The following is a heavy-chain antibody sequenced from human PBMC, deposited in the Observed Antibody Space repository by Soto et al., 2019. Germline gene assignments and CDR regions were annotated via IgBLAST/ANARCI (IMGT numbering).Heavy chain of an antibody. V-gene: IGHV3-23*01. J-gene: IGHJ4*02. CDR3: AKDGTSISVGDFDY. CDR2: ISGGGST. Sequence: PXGSLRLSCVASGFTFSSNAMTWVRQAPGKGLEWVSIISGGGSTYYADSVKGRFTISRDTSKNTLYLQMKALRAEDTAVYYCAKDGTSISVGDFDYWGQGTLVTVSS. D-gene: IGHD3-16*01. CDR1: GFTFSSNA.